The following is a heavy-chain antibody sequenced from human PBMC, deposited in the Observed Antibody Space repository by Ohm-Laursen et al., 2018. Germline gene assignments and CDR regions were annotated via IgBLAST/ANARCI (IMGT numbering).Heavy chain of an antibody. D-gene: IGHD3-22*01. V-gene: IGHV3-21*01. J-gene: IGHJ1*01. CDR1: GFTFSSYS. CDR3: ARNYYDSSGYYLEYFQH. Sequence: SLRLSCAASGFTFSSYSMNWVRQAPGKGLEWVSSISSSSSYIYYADSVKGRFTISRDNAKNSLYLQMNSLRAEDTAVYYCARNYYDSSGYYLEYFQHWGQGTLVTVSS. CDR2: ISSSSSYI.